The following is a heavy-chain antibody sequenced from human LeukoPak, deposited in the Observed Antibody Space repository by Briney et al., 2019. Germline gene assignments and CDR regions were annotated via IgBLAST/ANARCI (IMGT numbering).Heavy chain of an antibody. D-gene: IGHD1-1*01. CDR1: GGSFSGYY. CDR3: ARGGGRRVNEIDY. V-gene: IGHV4-34*01. J-gene: IGHJ4*02. Sequence: SETLSLTCAVYGGSFSGYYWSWIRQPPGKGLEWIGEINHSGSTNYNPSLKSRVTISVDTSKNQFSLKLSSVTAADTAVYYCARGGGRRVNEIDYWGQGTLVTVSS. CDR2: INHSGST.